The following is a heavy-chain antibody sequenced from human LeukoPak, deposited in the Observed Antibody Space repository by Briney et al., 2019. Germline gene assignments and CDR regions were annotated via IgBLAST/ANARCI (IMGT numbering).Heavy chain of an antibody. J-gene: IGHJ5*02. CDR3: ARDRNYFDA. CDR2: IYYTTNP. CDR1: GGSIRNHF. Sequence: SETLSLTCSVSGGSIRNHFWRWIRLPPGKGLEWIGNIYYTTNPNYSPSLASRVTISVDTSKDQLSLNLNSVSAADTAIYYCARDRNYFDAWGQGTRVTVSS. D-gene: IGHD4-11*01. V-gene: IGHV4-59*11.